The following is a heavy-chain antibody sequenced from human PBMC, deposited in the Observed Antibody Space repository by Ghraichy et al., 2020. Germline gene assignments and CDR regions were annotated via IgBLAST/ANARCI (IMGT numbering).Heavy chain of an antibody. D-gene: IGHD3-16*01. J-gene: IGHJ3*02. CDR1: GGSIISNDDY. CDR3: ARHHWRGNDAFDI. CDR2: IFYNGNV. Sequence: SQTLSLTCTVSGGSIISNDDYWGWIRQPPGKGLEWIGSIFYNGNVYYNPSLKSRVTISVDTSKNQFSLKLSSVTAADTAVYYCARHHWRGNDAFDIWGQGTLVTVSS. V-gene: IGHV4-39*01.